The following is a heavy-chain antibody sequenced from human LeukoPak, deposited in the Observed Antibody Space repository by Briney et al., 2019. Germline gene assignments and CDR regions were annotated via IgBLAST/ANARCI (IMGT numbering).Heavy chain of an antibody. CDR1: GGSISSSSYY. D-gene: IGHD3-16*02. Sequence: SETLSLTCTVSGGSISSSSYYWGWIRQPPGKGLEWIGSIYYSGSTYYNPSLKSRVTISVDTSKNQFSLKLSSVTAADTAVYYCARRYYDYVWGSYRPGGAFDIWGQGTMVTVSS. J-gene: IGHJ3*02. V-gene: IGHV4-39*01. CDR3: ARRYYDYVWGSYRPGGAFDI. CDR2: IYYSGST.